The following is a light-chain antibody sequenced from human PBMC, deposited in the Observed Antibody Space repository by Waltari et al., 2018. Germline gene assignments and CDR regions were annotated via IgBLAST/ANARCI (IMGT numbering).Light chain of an antibody. CDR2: HAS. V-gene: IGKV3-20*01. J-gene: IGKJ1*01. Sequence: EIMLTQSPGTLSLSPGERATLSCKASQSISKYLAWYQQKPGQAPRLLIYHASSRAPGLPSRFSGSESETYFSITISRLEPEDFAVYYCPHYVRLPSTVGPGTNVEIK. CDR3: PHYVRLPST. CDR1: QSISKY.